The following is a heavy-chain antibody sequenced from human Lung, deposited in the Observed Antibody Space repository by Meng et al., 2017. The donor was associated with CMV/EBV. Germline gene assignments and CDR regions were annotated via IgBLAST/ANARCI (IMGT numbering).Heavy chain of an antibody. Sequence: LQQAGAGLVKPSGTLSLTCAVSGGSISISTWWSWVRQPPGKGLEWIGEIYHSGGTNYNPSLRGRVTISLDKSKNQFSLTLRSVTAADTAVYYCARDPYATGWAGWGQGTLVTVSS. V-gene: IGHV4-4*02. CDR2: IYHSGGT. D-gene: IGHD6-19*01. CDR3: ARDPYATGWAG. J-gene: IGHJ4*02. CDR1: GGSISISTW.